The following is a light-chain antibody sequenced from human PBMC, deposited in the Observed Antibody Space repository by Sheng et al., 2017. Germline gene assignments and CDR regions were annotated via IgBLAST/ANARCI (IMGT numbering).Light chain of an antibody. J-gene: IGKJ2*01. Sequence: EIVLTQSPGTLSLSPGERATLSCRASQSITNNLAWYQQKPGQAPRLLIYGASTRATGIPDTFSGSGSGTEFTLTISSLQSEDFAVYYCQHYNTWPYTFGQGTKLEIK. CDR2: GAS. CDR1: QSITNN. CDR3: QHYNTWPYT. V-gene: IGKV3-15*01.